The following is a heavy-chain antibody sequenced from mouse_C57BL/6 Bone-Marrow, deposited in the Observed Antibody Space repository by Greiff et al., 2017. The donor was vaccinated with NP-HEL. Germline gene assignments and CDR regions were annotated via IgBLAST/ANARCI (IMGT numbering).Heavy chain of an antibody. D-gene: IGHD1-1*01. CDR1: GYAFSSSW. V-gene: IGHV1-82*01. Sequence: VQLQQSGPELVKPGASVKISCKASGYAFSSSWMNWVKQRPGKGLEWIGRIYPGDGYTNYNGKFKGKATLTADKSSSTAYMQLSSLTSEDSAVYFCAIPHYYDSSSFDYWGQGTTLTVSS. CDR3: AIPHYYDSSSFDY. CDR2: IYPGDGYT. J-gene: IGHJ2*01.